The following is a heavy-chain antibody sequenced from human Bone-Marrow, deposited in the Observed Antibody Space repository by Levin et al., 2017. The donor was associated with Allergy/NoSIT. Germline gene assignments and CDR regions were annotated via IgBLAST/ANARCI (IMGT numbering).Heavy chain of an antibody. J-gene: IGHJ4*02. CDR1: GGSFSGYY. Sequence: SETLSLTCAVYGGSFSGYYWSWIRQPPGKGLEWIGEINHSGSTNYNPSLKSRVTISVDTSKNQFSLKLSSVTAADTAVYYWARRGGIQLWVRGHFDYWGQGTLVTVSS. CDR3: ARRGGIQLWVRGHFDY. D-gene: IGHD5-18*01. CDR2: INHSGST. V-gene: IGHV4-34*01.